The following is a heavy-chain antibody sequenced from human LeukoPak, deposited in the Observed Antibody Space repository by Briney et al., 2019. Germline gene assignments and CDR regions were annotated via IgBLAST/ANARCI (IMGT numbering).Heavy chain of an antibody. V-gene: IGHV3-33*01. J-gene: IGHJ5*02. CDR3: ARGNGPNSGYYYTRDL. D-gene: IGHD3-22*01. Sequence: PGGSLRLSCAASGLTFRNYAMHWVRQAPGGRLEWLAVIWFDGTEKYYAASVMGRFTISRDSSESTLYLQMNGLRTEDTAVYYCARGNGPNSGYYYTRDLWGQGTPVTVSS. CDR1: GLTFRNYA. CDR2: IWFDGTEK.